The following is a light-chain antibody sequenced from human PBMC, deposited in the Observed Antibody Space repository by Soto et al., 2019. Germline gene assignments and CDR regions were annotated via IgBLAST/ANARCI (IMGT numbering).Light chain of an antibody. J-gene: IGKJ3*01. V-gene: IGKV3-20*01. CDR3: QQYGTSLLT. Sequence: EIVLTQSPGTLSLSPGERATLSCRASLSVSSSYLAWYQQKPGQAPRLLIYDASNRATGIPDRFSGSGSGTDFTLTISRLEPEDFAVYYCQQYGTSLLTFGPGTKVDIK. CDR1: LSVSSSY. CDR2: DAS.